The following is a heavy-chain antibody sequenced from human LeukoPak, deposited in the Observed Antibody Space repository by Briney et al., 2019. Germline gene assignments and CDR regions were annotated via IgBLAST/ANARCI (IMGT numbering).Heavy chain of an antibody. Sequence: SVKVSCKASGGTFSSYAISWVRQAPGQGLEWMGRIIPIFGTANYAQKFQGRVTFTTDESTSTAYMELSSLRSEDTAVYYCAREDYYDSSGSRLYNWFDPWGQGILVTVSS. D-gene: IGHD3-22*01. CDR1: GGTFSSYA. CDR3: AREDYYDSSGSRLYNWFDP. V-gene: IGHV1-69*05. CDR2: IIPIFGTA. J-gene: IGHJ5*02.